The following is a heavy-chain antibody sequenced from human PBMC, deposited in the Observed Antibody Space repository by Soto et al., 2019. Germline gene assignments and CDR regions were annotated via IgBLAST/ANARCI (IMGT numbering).Heavy chain of an antibody. V-gene: IGHV2-5*02. Sequence: QITLKESGPTLVKPTQTLTLTCTFSGFSLSTSGVGVGWIRQPPGKALEWLALIYWDDDKRYSPSLKSRLTITKDPSKNQVVLTMTNMDPVDTATYYCAHSRGGIAAADSTGNFDYWGQGTLVTVSS. D-gene: IGHD6-13*01. CDR2: IYWDDDK. CDR3: AHSRGGIAAADSTGNFDY. J-gene: IGHJ4*02. CDR1: GFSLSTSGVG.